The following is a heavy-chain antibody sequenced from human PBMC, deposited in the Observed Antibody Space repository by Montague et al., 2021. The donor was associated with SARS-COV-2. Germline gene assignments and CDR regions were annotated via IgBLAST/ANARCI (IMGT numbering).Heavy chain of an antibody. CDR1: GGSISSGGYY. V-gene: IGHV4-31*03. CDR3: ARLTAGYCSGGSCYWGTGFDS. D-gene: IGHD2-15*01. J-gene: IGHJ4*02. CDR2: IYYSGST. Sequence: TLSLTCTVSGGSISSGGYYWSWIRQHPGKGLEWIGYIYYSGSTYYNPSLKSRVTISVDTSKNQFSLKLSSVTAADTAVYSCARLTAGYCSGGSCYWGTGFDSWGQGTLVTVSS.